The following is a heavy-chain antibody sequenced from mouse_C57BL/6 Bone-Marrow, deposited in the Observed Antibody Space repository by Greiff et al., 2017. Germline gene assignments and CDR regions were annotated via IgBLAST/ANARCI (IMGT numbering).Heavy chain of an antibody. J-gene: IGHJ1*03. CDR1: DSEVFPIAY. CDR3: ERELDYYGSSYWDFDV. D-gene: IGHD1-1*01. CDR2: ILPSIGRT. V-gene: IGHV15-2*01. Sequence: VQLQQSGSELRSPGSSVKLSCKDFDSEVFPIAYMSWVRQKPGHGFEWIGGILPSIGRTIYGEKFEDKATLDADTLSNTAYLELNSLTSEDSAIYYCERELDYYGSSYWDFDVWGTGTTVTVSS.